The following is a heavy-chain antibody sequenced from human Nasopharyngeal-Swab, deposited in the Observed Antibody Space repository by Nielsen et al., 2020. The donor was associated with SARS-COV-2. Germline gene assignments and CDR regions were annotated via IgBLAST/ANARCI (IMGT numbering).Heavy chain of an antibody. CDR3: ARGRVGAVAGTETDY. Sequence: WVRQAPGQGLEWMEWINTNTGNPTYAQGFTGRFVFSLDTSVNTAYLQISSLKAEDTAVYYCARGRVGAVAGTETDYWGQGTLVTVSS. V-gene: IGHV7-4-1*02. J-gene: IGHJ4*02. D-gene: IGHD6-19*01. CDR2: INTNTGNP.